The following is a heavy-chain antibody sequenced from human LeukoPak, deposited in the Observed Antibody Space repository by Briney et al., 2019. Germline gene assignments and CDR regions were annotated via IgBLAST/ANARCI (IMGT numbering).Heavy chain of an antibody. CDR3: ALDYDSSGYHGAFDI. D-gene: IGHD3-22*01. Sequence: GRSLRLSCAASGFTFSSYGMHWVRQAPGKGLEWVAGISWNSGSIGYADSVKGRFTISRDNAKNSLYLQMNSLRAEDTALYYCALDYDSSGYHGAFDIWGQGTMVTVSS. CDR2: ISWNSGSI. V-gene: IGHV3-9*01. J-gene: IGHJ3*02. CDR1: GFTFSSYG.